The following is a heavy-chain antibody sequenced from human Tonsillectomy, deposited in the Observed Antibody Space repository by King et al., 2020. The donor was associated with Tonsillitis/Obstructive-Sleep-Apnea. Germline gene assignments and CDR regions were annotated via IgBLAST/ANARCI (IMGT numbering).Heavy chain of an antibody. D-gene: IGHD4-17*01. Sequence: VQLVESGGGVVQPGRSQRLSCAASGFTFSSYAMHWVRQAPGKGLEWVAVISYDGSNKYYADSVKGRFTISRDNSKNTLYLQMNSLRAEDTAVYYCARSDYGDYGGYFQHWGQGTLVTVSS. CDR2: ISYDGSNK. CDR3: ARSDYGDYGGYFQH. CDR1: GFTFSSYA. V-gene: IGHV3-30*01. J-gene: IGHJ1*01.